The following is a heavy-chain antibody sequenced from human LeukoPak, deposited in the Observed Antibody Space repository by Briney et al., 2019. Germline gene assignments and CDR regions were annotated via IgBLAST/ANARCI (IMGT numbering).Heavy chain of an antibody. Sequence: PGGSLRLSCAASGFTFSSYWMSWVRQAPGKGLEWVANIKQDGSEKYYVDSVRGRFTISRDNAKNSLYLQMNSLRAEDTAVYYCARDPSPNRCGYPAFDYWGQGTLVTVSS. J-gene: IGHJ4*02. CDR3: ARDPSPNRCGYPAFDY. D-gene: IGHD5-18*01. CDR2: IKQDGSEK. CDR1: GFTFSSYW. V-gene: IGHV3-7*03.